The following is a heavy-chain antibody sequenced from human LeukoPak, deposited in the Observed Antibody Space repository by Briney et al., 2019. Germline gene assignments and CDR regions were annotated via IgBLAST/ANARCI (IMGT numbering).Heavy chain of an antibody. J-gene: IGHJ4*02. V-gene: IGHV3-74*01. Sequence: GGSLRLSCAASGFIFSTNWMHWVRQAPGKGPVWVSRINGDGSTTTYADSVKGRFTISRDNAKNALYLQMNSLRAEDTAVYYCCAVVAALPRWGQGALVTVSP. CDR3: CAVVAALPR. CDR2: INGDGSTT. CDR1: GFIFSTNW. D-gene: IGHD2-15*01.